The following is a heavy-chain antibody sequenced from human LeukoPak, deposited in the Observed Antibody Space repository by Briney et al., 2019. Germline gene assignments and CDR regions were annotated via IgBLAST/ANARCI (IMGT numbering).Heavy chain of an antibody. V-gene: IGHV4-61*02. CDR1: GGSISSGSYY. CDR3: AGNYYGSGSYYSEDRY. CDR2: IYTSGST. J-gene: IGHJ4*02. Sequence: SETLSLTCTVSGGSISSGSYYWSWIRQPAGKGLEWIGRIYTSGSTSYNPSLKSRVTISVDTSKNQFSLKLSSVTAADTAVYYCAGNYYGSGSYYSEDRYWGQGTLVTVSS. D-gene: IGHD3-10*01.